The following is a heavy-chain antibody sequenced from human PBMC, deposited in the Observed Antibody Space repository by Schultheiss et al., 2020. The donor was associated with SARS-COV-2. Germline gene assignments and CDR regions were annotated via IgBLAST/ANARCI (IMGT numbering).Heavy chain of an antibody. Sequence: SETLSLTCTVSGGSISSSSYYWGWIRQPPGKGLEWIGSIYYSGSTYYNPSLKSRVTISVDTSKNQFSLKLSSVTAADTAVYYCASEGRSYGYWYFDLWGRGTLVTVSS. CDR3: ASEGRSYGYWYFDL. CDR2: IYYSGST. J-gene: IGHJ2*01. CDR1: GGSISSSSYY. V-gene: IGHV4-39*01. D-gene: IGHD5-18*01.